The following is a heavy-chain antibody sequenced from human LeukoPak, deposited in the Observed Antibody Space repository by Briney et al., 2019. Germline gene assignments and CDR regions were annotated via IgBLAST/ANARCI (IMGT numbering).Heavy chain of an antibody. CDR2: LYSGGNT. D-gene: IGHD2-8*01. J-gene: IGHJ3*02. CDR3: AKDSVYMTVSGARFDI. V-gene: IGHV3-53*01. Sequence: PGGSLRLSCAASGFTVSSNYMSWVRQTPGKGLAWVSVLYSGGNTYYADSVKGRFTISRDNSKNTLYLQMNSLRAEDTAVYYCAKDSVYMTVSGARFDIWGQGTMVTVSS. CDR1: GFTVSSNY.